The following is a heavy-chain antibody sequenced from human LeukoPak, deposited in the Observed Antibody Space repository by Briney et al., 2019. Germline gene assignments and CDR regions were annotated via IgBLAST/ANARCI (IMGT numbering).Heavy chain of an antibody. Sequence: PGGSLRLSCAASGFTFSNYGMHWVRQAPGEGLEWVAVIWYDGRNKYYVDSVKGRFTISRDNSKNTLYLQTNSLRAEDTAVYYCARDPDYDLCSGYYDYWGQGTLVTVSS. D-gene: IGHD3-3*01. CDR2: IWYDGRNK. J-gene: IGHJ4*02. CDR1: GFTFSNYG. V-gene: IGHV3-33*01. CDR3: ARDPDYDLCSGYYDY.